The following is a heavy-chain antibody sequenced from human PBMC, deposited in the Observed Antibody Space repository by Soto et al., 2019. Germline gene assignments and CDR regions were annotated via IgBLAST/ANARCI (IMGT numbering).Heavy chain of an antibody. D-gene: IGHD2-15*01. V-gene: IGHV5-51*01. CDR2: IYPGDSDT. CDR1: GYSFTSYW. J-gene: IGHJ6*03. Sequence: GESLKISCKGSGYSFTSYWIGWVRQMPGKGLEWMGIIYPGDSDTRYSPSFQGQVTISADKSISTAYLQWSSLKASDTAMYYCARHRVVAATAHNNYYYYYYMDVWGQGTTVTVSS. CDR3: ARHRVVAATAHNNYYYYYYMDV.